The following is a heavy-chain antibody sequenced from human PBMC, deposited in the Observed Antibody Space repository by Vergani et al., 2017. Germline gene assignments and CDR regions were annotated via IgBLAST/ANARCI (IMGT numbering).Heavy chain of an antibody. V-gene: IGHV3-23*01. Sequence: ELQLLESGGGLVQPGGSLRLSCAASGFTFSSYAMSWVRQAPGKGLEWVSAISGSGGSTYYADSVKGRCTISRDNSKNTLYLQMNSLRAEDTAVYYCAKYRYNWNDGGDFDYWGQGTLVTVSS. CDR3: AKYRYNWNDGGDFDY. CDR2: ISGSGGST. J-gene: IGHJ4*02. D-gene: IGHD1-1*01. CDR1: GFTFSSYA.